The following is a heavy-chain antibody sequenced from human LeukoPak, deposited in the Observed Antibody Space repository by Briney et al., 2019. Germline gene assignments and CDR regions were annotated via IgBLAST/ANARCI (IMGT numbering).Heavy chain of an antibody. J-gene: IGHJ6*02. CDR3: ARGEHSSTTPWGAYYYYGMDV. D-gene: IGHD2-2*01. Sequence: GGSLRLSCAASGFTVSGHPMSWVRQAPGKGLEWVSAISGSGGSTYYADSVKGRFTISRDNSKNTLYLQMNSLRAEDTAVYYCARGEHSSTTPWGAYYYYGMDVWGQGTTVTVSS. CDR1: GFTVSGHP. V-gene: IGHV3-23*01. CDR2: ISGSGGST.